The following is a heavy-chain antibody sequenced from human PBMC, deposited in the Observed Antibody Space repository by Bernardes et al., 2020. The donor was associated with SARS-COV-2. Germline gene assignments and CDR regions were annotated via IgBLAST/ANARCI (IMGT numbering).Heavy chain of an antibody. CDR2: IYYSGST. CDR1: GFTFSSYA. Sequence: GSLRLSCAASGFTFSSYAMSWIRQPPGKGLEWIGYIYYSGSTNYNPSLKSRVTISVDTSKNQFSLKLSSVTAADTAVYYCARVGLSAVDYWGQGTLVTVSS. V-gene: IGHV4-59*01. CDR3: ARVGLSAVDY. D-gene: IGHD1-26*01. J-gene: IGHJ4*02.